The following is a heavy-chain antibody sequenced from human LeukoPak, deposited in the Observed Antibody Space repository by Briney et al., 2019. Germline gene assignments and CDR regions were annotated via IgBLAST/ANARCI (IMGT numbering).Heavy chain of an antibody. CDR1: GFTFRNFG. CDR2: ISSGSFI. J-gene: IGHJ2*01. D-gene: IGHD2-15*01. V-gene: IGHV3-21*01. CDR3: ARLMFIAVGNWYFDL. Sequence: GGSLRLSCAASGFTFRNFGFIWVRQAPGKGLEWISSISSGSFIYYADAVKARFTISRDNTRDSLSLQMNSLRADDTAVYHCARLMFIAVGNWYFDLWGRGTLVTVSS.